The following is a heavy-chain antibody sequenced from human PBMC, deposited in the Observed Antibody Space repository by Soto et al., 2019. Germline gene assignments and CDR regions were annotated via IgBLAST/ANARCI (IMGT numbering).Heavy chain of an antibody. CDR3: ARRYGYSFDY. J-gene: IGHJ4*02. V-gene: IGHV4-59*08. CDR2: IYYSGST. CDR1: GGSISSYY. D-gene: IGHD1-1*01. Sequence: QVQLQESGPGLVKPSETLSLTCTVSGGSISSYYWSWIRQPPGKGLEWIGYIYYSGSTNYNPSLKSRVTIPVDTSKNQSSLKLSSVTAADTAVYYGARRYGYSFDYWGQGTLVTVSS.